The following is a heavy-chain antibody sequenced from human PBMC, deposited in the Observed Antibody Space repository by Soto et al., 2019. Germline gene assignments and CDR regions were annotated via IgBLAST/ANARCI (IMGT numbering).Heavy chain of an antibody. Sequence: PGGSLRLSCVGSGFRFSYHSMHWVRRAPGTGLQWLSYISSSGDRIHYADSVRGRFTVSRDNAKNSLFLRMNSLRDDDTAMYYCARLPKGSLVTGWGQGTQVTVSS. CDR1: GFRFSYHS. CDR3: ARLPKGSLVTG. CDR2: ISSSGDRI. J-gene: IGHJ4*02. V-gene: IGHV3-48*02. D-gene: IGHD2-21*02.